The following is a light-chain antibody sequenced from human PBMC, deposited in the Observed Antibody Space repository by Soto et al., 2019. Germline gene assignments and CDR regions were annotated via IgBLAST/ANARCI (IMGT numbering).Light chain of an antibody. CDR1: PSVNNNF. Sequence: EIVRTHSPGTLSSSPGERVTPPFRDSPSVNNNFLSWYQQKPGQAPRLLIYAASSGATGIPDRFSGSGSGTDFTLTINRLEPEDFVVYYCQYYGNSRITFGQGTRLEIK. CDR2: AAS. V-gene: IGKV3-20*01. CDR3: QYYGNSRIT. J-gene: IGKJ5*01.